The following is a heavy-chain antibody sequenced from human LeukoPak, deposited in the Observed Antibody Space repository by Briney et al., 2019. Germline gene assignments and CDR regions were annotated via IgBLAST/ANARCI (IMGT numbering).Heavy chain of an antibody. CDR3: ARQIASAGTAGFDF. CDR2: IYTSGST. D-gene: IGHD6-13*01. V-gene: IGHV4-4*09. J-gene: IGHJ4*02. CDR1: GGSISSYY. Sequence: SETLSLTCTVSGGSISSYYWSWIRQPPGKGLEWIGYIYTSGSTNYNPSLKSRVAMSVDTSKNQFSLRPRSVTAADTAVYYCARQIASAGTAGFDFWGQGARVTVSS.